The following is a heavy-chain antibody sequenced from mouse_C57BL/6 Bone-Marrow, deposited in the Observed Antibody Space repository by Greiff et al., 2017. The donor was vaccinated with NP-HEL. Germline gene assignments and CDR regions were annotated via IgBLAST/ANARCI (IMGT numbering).Heavy chain of an antibody. V-gene: IGHV1-15*01. J-gene: IGHJ2*01. CDR3: TRWPTYYSNYVDY. Sequence: VQLQQSGAELVRPGASVTLSCKASGYTFTDYEMHWVKQTPVHGLEWIGAIDPETGGTAYNQKFKGKAILTADKSSSTAYMELRSLTSEDSAVYYCTRWPTYYSNYVDYWGQGTTLTVSS. D-gene: IGHD2-5*01. CDR1: GYTFTDYE. CDR2: IDPETGGT.